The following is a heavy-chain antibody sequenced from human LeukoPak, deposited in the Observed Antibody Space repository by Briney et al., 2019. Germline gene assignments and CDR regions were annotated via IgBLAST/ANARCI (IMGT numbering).Heavy chain of an antibody. CDR1: GFTFSSYS. V-gene: IGHV3-21*01. CDR2: ISSSSSYI. J-gene: IGHJ4*02. CDR3: ARGGSSHLFDY. D-gene: IGHD6-6*01. Sequence: GGSLRLSCAASGFTFSSYSMNWVRQAPGKGLEWVSPISSSSSYIYYADSVKGRFTISRDNAKNSLYLQMNSLRAEDTAVYYCARGGSSHLFDYWGQGTLVTVSS.